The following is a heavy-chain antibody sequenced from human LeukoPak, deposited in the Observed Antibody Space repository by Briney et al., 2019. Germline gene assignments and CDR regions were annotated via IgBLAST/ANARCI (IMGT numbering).Heavy chain of an antibody. CDR3: TRITPTYYDILTGYSGY. V-gene: IGHV3-49*03. CDR2: IRSKAYGGTT. J-gene: IGHJ4*02. CDR1: GFTFGDYA. Sequence: PGGSLRLSCTASGFTFGDYAMSWFRQAPGKGLEWAGFIRSKAYGGTTEYAASVKGRFTISRDDSKSIAYLQMNSLKTEDTAVYYCTRITPTYYDILTGYSGYWGQGTLVTVSS. D-gene: IGHD3-9*01.